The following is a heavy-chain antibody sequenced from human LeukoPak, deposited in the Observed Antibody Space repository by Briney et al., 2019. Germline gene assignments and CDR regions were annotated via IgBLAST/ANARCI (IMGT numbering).Heavy chain of an antibody. V-gene: IGHV3-53*01. Sequence: PGGSLRLSCAASGFTFTTSWMHWFRQAPGKGLEWVSVIYTGGDTYYADSVRGRFTISRDNSKNTVNLQMNSLRAEDTALYYCAGGQMFTSGGFDDWGQGTLVTVSS. CDR1: GFTFTTSW. CDR2: IYTGGDT. D-gene: IGHD6-19*01. J-gene: IGHJ4*02. CDR3: AGGQMFTSGGFDD.